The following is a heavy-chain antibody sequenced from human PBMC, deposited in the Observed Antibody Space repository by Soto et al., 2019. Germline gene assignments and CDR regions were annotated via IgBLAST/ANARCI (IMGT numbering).Heavy chain of an antibody. V-gene: IGHV1-18*01. D-gene: IGHD6-13*01. CDR3: ARDVYREQQLSFMDV. J-gene: IGHJ6*03. CDR2: ISAYNGNT. Sequence: ASVKVSCKASGYTFTSYGISWVRQAPGQGLEWMGWISAYNGNTNYAQKLQGRVTMTRDTSTSTVYMELSSLRSEDTAVYYCARDVYREQQLSFMDVWGKGTTVTVSS. CDR1: GYTFTSYG.